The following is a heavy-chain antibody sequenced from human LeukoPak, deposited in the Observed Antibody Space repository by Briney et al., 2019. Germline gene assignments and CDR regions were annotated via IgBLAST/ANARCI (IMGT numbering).Heavy chain of an antibody. CDR2: INHSGST. V-gene: IGHV4-34*01. CDR1: GGSFSGYY. J-gene: IGHJ4*02. D-gene: IGHD1-7*01. CDR3: ARVGTTLGYFDY. Sequence: SETLSLTCAVYGGSFSGYYWSRIRQPPGKGLEWIGEINHSGSTNYNPSLKSRVTISVDTSKNQFSLKLSSVTAADTAVYYCARVGTTLGYFDYWGQGTLVTVSS.